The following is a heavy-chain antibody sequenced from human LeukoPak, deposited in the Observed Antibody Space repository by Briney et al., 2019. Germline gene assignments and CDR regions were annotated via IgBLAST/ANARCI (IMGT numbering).Heavy chain of an antibody. V-gene: IGHV4-59*01. CDR1: GGSINNYY. D-gene: IGHD2-2*01. CDR2: IYYSGST. Sequence: SETLSLTCTVSGGSINNYYWSWIRQPPGKGLEWIGYIYYSGSTNYNPSLKSRVTISVDTSKNQFSLKLSSLTAADTAVYYCARHCSSTSCYYGAFDYWGQGTLVTVSS. J-gene: IGHJ4*02. CDR3: ARHCSSTSCYYGAFDY.